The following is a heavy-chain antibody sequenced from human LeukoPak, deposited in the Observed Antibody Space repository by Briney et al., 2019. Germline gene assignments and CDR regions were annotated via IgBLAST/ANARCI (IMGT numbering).Heavy chain of an antibody. CDR1: GYTFIGYY. J-gene: IGHJ4*02. CDR3: ARLLAEGGDY. D-gene: IGHD3-16*01. V-gene: IGHV1-2*02. CDR2: INSNSGGT. Sequence: ASVKVSCKASGYTFIGYYMHWVRQAPGRGLEWMGWINSNSGGTNLAQKFQGRLTVTRDTSTSTVYMELTSLISDDTAVYYCARLLAEGGDYWGQGTLVTVSS.